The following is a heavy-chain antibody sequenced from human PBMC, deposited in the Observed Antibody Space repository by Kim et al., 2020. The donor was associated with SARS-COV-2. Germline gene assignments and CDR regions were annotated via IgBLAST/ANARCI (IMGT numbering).Heavy chain of an antibody. CDR3: AKDMELQLAYYYYYYDMDV. CDR1: GFTFDDYA. J-gene: IGHJ6*02. Sequence: GGSLRLSCAASGFTFDDYAMHWVRQAPGKGLEWVSLISGDGGSTYYADSVKGRFTISRDNSKNSLYLQMNSLRTEDTALYYCAKDMELQLAYYYYYYDMDVWGQETTVTVSS. CDR2: ISGDGGST. V-gene: IGHV3-43*02. D-gene: IGHD1-7*01.